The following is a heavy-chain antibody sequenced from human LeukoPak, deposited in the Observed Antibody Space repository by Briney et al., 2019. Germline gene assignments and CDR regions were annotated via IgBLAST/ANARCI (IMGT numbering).Heavy chain of an antibody. D-gene: IGHD2-2*01. Sequence: GESLKISCKGSGYSFTSYWIGWVRLMPGKGLEWMGIIYPGDSDTRYSPSFQGQVTISADKSISTAYLQWSSLKASDTAMYYCARQAVVVPAAMEVYYYMDVWGKGTTVTVSS. J-gene: IGHJ6*03. CDR3: ARQAVVVPAAMEVYYYMDV. CDR1: GYSFTSYW. V-gene: IGHV5-51*01. CDR2: IYPGDSDT.